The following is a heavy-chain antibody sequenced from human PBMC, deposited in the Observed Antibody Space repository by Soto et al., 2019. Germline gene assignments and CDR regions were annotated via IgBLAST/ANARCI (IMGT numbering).Heavy chain of an antibody. CDR2: IANDASSE. CDR3: ARDASAIWYFDWYFDL. V-gene: IGHV3-30-3*01. CDR1: GFTFSNSP. J-gene: IGHJ2*01. Sequence: QVQLVESGGGVVQSGGSLRLSCAASGFTFSNSPMHWLRQAPGKGLEWVAIIANDASSEHYADSVKGRFTISRDNAENTLYLQMNSLRTEDTALYYCARDASAIWYFDWYFDLWGRGTLVTDSS. D-gene: IGHD6-13*01.